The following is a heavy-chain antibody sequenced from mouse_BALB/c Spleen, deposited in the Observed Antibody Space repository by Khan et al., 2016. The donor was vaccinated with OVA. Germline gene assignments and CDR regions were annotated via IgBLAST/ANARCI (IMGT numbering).Heavy chain of an antibody. J-gene: IGHJ4*01. CDR1: GCSITSDYA. V-gene: IGHV3-2*02. CDR3: TREDDYDAVDY. Sequence: EVQLQESGPGLVKPSQSLSLTCIVTGCSITSDYAWNWIRQFPGNKVEWMAYINHSGTTIYNPSLKSRISFTRDTSTNQFFLQLNSVTSVDTATYLWTREDDYDAVDYWGQGASVTVSS. CDR2: INHSGTT.